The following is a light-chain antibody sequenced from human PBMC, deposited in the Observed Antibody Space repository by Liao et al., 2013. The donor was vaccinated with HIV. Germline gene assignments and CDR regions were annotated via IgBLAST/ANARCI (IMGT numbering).Light chain of an antibody. CDR1: NIGIKS. CDR3: QVWDSSSDHVV. Sequence: SYELTQPPSVSVAPGKTARITCGGNNIGIKSVHWCRQKPGQAPVLVIYYDSDRPSGIPERFSGSNSGNTATLTISRVEAGDEADYYCQVWDSSSDHVVFGGGTKLTVL. J-gene: IGLJ2*01. V-gene: IGLV3-21*04. CDR2: YDS.